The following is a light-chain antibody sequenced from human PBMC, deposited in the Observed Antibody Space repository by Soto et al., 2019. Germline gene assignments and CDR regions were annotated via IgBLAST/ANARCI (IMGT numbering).Light chain of an antibody. J-gene: IGKJ5*01. CDR3: QKSHSTPIN. Sequence: DIQITQSPASLSASVGDRVTITCQASQSVSDFLNWYQQKPGKAPRLLIYATSSLRSGVPSRFTGSGFGTDFTLTITSLQPEDFATYYCQKSHSTPINFGQGTRLEIK. CDR2: ATS. V-gene: IGKV1-39*01. CDR1: QSVSDF.